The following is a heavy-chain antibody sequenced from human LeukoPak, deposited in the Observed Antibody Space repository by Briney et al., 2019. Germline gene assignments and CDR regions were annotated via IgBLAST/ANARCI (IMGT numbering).Heavy chain of an antibody. CDR1: GFTFSSYS. Sequence: GGSLRLSCAASGFTFSSYSMNWVRQAPGKGLEWVSSISSSSSYIYYADSVKGRFTISRDNAKKSLYLQMNSLRAEDTAIYYCARATTYDILTGYSDYWGRGTLVTVSS. CDR2: ISSSSSYI. J-gene: IGHJ4*02. CDR3: ARATTYDILTGYSDY. D-gene: IGHD3-9*01. V-gene: IGHV3-21*01.